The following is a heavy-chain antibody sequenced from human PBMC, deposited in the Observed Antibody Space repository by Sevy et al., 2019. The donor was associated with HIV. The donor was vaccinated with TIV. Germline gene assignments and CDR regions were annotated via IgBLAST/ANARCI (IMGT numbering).Heavy chain of an antibody. Sequence: GGSLRLSCVASGFTFSDYYMSWIRQAPGKGLEWVSYISSSSSYTNYADSVKGRFTISRDNAKNSLYLQMNSLRAEDTAVYYCAREDVAAAATRDAFDIWGQGTMVTVSS. V-gene: IGHV3-11*06. CDR2: ISSSSSYT. J-gene: IGHJ3*02. CDR3: AREDVAAAATRDAFDI. D-gene: IGHD6-13*01. CDR1: GFTFSDYY.